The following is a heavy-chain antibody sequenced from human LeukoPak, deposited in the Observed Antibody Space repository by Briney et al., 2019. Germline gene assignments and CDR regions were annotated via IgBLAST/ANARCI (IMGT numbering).Heavy chain of an antibody. CDR2: IKPSDSEI. D-gene: IGHD7-27*01. CDR1: RXIFSNSW. V-gene: IGHV5-10-1*01. J-gene: IGHJ6*02. CDR3: ARPGYWGDV. Sequence: LKISXXASRXIFSNSWITWVRPMPGKGLEWMGRIKPSDSEIIYSPSFQGHVTISADKSISTVYLQWNSLKASDTAVYYCARPGYWGDVWGQGTTVTVSS.